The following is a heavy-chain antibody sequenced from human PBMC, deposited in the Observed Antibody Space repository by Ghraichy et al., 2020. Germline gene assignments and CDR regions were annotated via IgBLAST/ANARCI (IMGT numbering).Heavy chain of an antibody. Sequence: GESLDISCAASGFTFSSYAMSWVRQAPGKGLEWVSAISGSGGSTYYADSVKGRFTISRDNSKNTLYLQMNSLRAEDTAVYYCATTPYGRKDGIAAADASGDYWGQGTLVTVSS. J-gene: IGHJ4*02. CDR3: ATTPYGRKDGIAAADASGDY. CDR1: GFTFSSYA. D-gene: IGHD6-13*01. V-gene: IGHV3-23*01. CDR2: ISGSGGST.